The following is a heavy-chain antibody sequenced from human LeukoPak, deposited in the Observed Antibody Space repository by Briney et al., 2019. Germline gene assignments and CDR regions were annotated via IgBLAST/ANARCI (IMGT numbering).Heavy chain of an antibody. CDR1: GGSFSGYY. CDR2: INHSGST. D-gene: IGHD6-13*01. J-gene: IGHJ4*02. Sequence: SETLSLTCAVYGGSFSGYYWSWIRQPPGKGLEWIGEINHSGSTNYNPSLKSRVTISVDTSKNQFSLKLSSVTAADTAVYYCARYEQRLVPFDYWGQGTLVTVSS. V-gene: IGHV4-34*01. CDR3: ARYEQRLVPFDY.